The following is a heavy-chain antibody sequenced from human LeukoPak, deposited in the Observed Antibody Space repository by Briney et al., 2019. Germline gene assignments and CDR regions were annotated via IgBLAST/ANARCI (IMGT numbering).Heavy chain of an antibody. CDR3: ARRGYKSGWYPTFDF. CDR2: VYYAGIT. J-gene: IGHJ4*02. V-gene: IGHV4-59*01. CDR1: GDSIGTYY. D-gene: IGHD6-19*01. Sequence: SETLSLTCTVSGDSIGTYYWSWIRRPPGKGLEWIGHVYYAGITDYNPSLQSRVTISVDPSRNQLSLKLNSVTAADTAVYYCARRGYKSGWYPTFDFWGPGTQVIVSS.